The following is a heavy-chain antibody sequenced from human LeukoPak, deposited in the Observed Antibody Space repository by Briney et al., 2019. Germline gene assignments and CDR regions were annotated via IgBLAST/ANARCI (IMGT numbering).Heavy chain of an antibody. D-gene: IGHD3-3*01. CDR1: GGSFSGYY. CDR2: INHSGST. CDR3: ARGGGYDFWSGYLGLDY. V-gene: IGHV4-34*01. J-gene: IGHJ4*02. Sequence: SETLSLTCAVYGGSFSGYYWSWLRQPPGKGLEWIGEINHSGSTNYNPSLKSRVTISVDTSKNQFSLKLSSVTAADTAVYYCARGGGYDFWSGYLGLDYWGQGTLVTVSS.